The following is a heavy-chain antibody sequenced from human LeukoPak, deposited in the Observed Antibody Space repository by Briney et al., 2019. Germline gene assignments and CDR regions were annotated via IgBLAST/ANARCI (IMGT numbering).Heavy chain of an antibody. V-gene: IGHV3-74*01. J-gene: IGHJ4*02. Sequence: GGSLRLSCAAAGFSFNTYWMHWVRQAPGKGLVWISRVSSDGGRTNNADSVKGRFTFSRENAKGTHYLQMSSLRAEDTAVYYCTRDRGDGYISFDNWGQGTLVTVSS. CDR2: VSSDGGRT. CDR1: GFSFNTYW. CDR3: TRDRGDGYISFDN. D-gene: IGHD5-24*01.